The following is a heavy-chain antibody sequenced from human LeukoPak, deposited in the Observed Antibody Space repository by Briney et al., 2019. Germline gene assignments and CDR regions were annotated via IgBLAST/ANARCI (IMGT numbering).Heavy chain of an antibody. CDR2: INPNSGGT. D-gene: IGHD3-22*01. CDR3: AKGYYDTSGYYYVYFDY. Sequence: GASVKVSCKASGYTFTGYFMHWMRQAPGQGLEWMGWINPNSGGTNFAQKFQGRVTMTRDTSISTAYMELSRLRSDDTAVYYCAKGYYDTSGYYYVYFDYWGQGTLVTVSS. CDR1: GYTFTGYF. V-gene: IGHV1-2*02. J-gene: IGHJ4*02.